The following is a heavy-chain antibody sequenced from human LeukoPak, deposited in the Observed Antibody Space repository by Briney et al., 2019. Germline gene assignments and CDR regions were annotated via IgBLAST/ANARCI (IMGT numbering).Heavy chain of an antibody. V-gene: IGHV4-39*07. D-gene: IGHD4-11*01. J-gene: IGHJ4*02. Sequence: SETLSLTCTVSGGSISSSSYCWGWIRQPPGKGLEWIGSIYYSGSTYYNPSLKSRVTISVDTSKNQFSLKLSSVTAADTAVYYCARHYSNYATPDYWGQGTLVTVSS. CDR1: GGSISSSSYC. CDR2: IYYSGST. CDR3: ARHYSNYATPDY.